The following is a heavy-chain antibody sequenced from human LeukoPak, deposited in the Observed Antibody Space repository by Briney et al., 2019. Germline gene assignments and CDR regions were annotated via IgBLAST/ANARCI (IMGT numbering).Heavy chain of an antibody. D-gene: IGHD2-8*01. CDR2: ISYDGSNK. Sequence: GRSLRLSCAASGFTFSSYAMHWVRQAPGKGLEWVAVISYDGSNKYYADSVKGRFTISRDNSKNTLYLQMNSLRAEDTAVYYCAREKAGYCTNPDDHSCMSLGHVFDYWGQGTLVTVSS. J-gene: IGHJ4*02. CDR3: AREKAGYCTNPDDHSCMSLGHVFDY. V-gene: IGHV3-30-3*01. CDR1: GFTFSSYA.